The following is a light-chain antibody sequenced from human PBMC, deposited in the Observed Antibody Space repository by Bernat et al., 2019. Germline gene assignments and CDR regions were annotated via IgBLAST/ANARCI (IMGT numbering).Light chain of an antibody. J-gene: IGKJ4*01. Sequence: DIVLTQSPGTLSVSPGERATVSCRASQSVTTTLAWYQQKRGQAPRLLIYSASARATGIPDRFSGSGSGTEFTLTISSVQSEDFAVYYCQQYSGWPPKLSFGGGTKVEI. CDR1: QSVTTT. V-gene: IGKV3-15*01. CDR2: SAS. CDR3: QQYSGWPPKLS.